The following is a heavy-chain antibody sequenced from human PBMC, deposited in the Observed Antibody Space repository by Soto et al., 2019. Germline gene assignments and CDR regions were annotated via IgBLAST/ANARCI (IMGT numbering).Heavy chain of an antibody. CDR2: ISTYNGDT. CDR3: ARQGSWPYYYYGLDV. Sequence: QVQLVQSGPEVKKPGASEKVSCEASGYTFTTSGISWVRQAPGQGLEWMGRISTYNGDTNSAQKFQGRVTMTADTSTGTVYMELRSLKSDDTAVYYCARQGSWPYYYYGLDVWGQGTTVTVSS. D-gene: IGHD1-26*01. CDR1: GYTFTTSG. V-gene: IGHV1-18*01. J-gene: IGHJ6*02.